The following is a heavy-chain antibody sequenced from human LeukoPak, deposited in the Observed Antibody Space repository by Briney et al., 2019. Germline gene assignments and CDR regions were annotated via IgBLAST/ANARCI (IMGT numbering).Heavy chain of an antibody. CDR3: ARDHPAPYSSSSDY. V-gene: IGHV1-18*01. CDR2: ISAYNGNT. CDR1: GYTFTSYG. J-gene: IGHJ4*02. D-gene: IGHD6-6*01. Sequence: APVKVSCKASGYTFTSYGISWVRQAPGQGLEWMGWISAYNGNTNYAQKLQGRVTMTTDTSTSTAYMELRSLRSDDTAVYYCARDHPAPYSSSSDYWGQGTLVTVSS.